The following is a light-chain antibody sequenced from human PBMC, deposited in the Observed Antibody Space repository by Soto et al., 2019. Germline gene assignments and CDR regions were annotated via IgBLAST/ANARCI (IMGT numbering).Light chain of an antibody. CDR3: QQYNSYPWT. J-gene: IGKJ1*01. V-gene: IGKV1-5*01. CDR2: DAS. Sequence: DIQMTQSPSSLSASVGDRVTITCRASQSISSYFNWYQLKPGKAPKLLIYDASSLESGVPSRFSGSGSGTEFTLTISSLQPDDFATYYCQQYNSYPWTFGQGTKVDIK. CDR1: QSISSY.